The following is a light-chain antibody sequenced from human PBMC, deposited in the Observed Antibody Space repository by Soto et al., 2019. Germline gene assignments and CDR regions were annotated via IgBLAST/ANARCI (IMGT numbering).Light chain of an antibody. CDR3: QQRSNWPPT. V-gene: IGKV3-11*01. CDR1: QSVSSY. J-gene: IGKJ4*01. Sequence: EIVLTQSPATLSLSPGERATLSCRASQSVSSYLAWYQQKPGQAPRLLIYDASNRATGIPARFSGSGSGTDFTLTIGSLEPEDFAVYYCQQRSNWPPTFGGGTKVELK. CDR2: DAS.